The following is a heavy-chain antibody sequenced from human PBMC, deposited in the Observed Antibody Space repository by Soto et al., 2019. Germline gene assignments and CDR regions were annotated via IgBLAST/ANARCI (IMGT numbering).Heavy chain of an antibody. CDR1: GFTFSSYA. Sequence: GSLRLSCAASGFTFSSYAMSWVRQAPGKGLEWVSAISGSGGSTYYADSVKGRFTISRDNSKNTLYLQMNSLRAEDTAVYYCAKEVWREVVPAATPFDYWGQGTLVTVSS. CDR2: ISGSGGST. CDR3: AKEVWREVVPAATPFDY. D-gene: IGHD2-2*02. J-gene: IGHJ4*02. V-gene: IGHV3-23*01.